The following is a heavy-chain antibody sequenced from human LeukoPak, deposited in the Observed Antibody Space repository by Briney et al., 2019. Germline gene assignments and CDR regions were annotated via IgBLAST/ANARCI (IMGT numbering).Heavy chain of an antibody. J-gene: IGHJ3*02. CDR1: GGTFSSYA. CDR2: IIPIFGTA. CDR3: ARVDKADCGSTSCPFDI. D-gene: IGHD2-2*01. Sequence: SVKVSCKASGGTFSSYAISWVRQAPGQGLEWMGGIIPIFGTANYAQKFQGRVTITADESTSTAYMELSSLRSEDTAVYYCARVDKADCGSTSCPFDIWGQGTMVTVSS. V-gene: IGHV1-69*13.